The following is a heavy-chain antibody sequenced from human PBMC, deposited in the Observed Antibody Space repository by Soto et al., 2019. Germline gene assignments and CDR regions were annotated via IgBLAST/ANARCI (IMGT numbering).Heavy chain of an antibody. J-gene: IGHJ4*02. CDR1: GGTFSSYA. D-gene: IGHD5-12*01. V-gene: IGHV1-69*06. CDR3: ARGKIVATIYIAVAGPFDY. Sequence: SVKVSCKASGGTFSSYAISWVRQAPGQGLEWMGGIIPIFGTANYAQKFQGRVTITADKSTSTAYMELSSLRSEDTAVYYCARGKIVATIYIAVAGPFDYWGQGTLVTVSS. CDR2: IIPIFGTA.